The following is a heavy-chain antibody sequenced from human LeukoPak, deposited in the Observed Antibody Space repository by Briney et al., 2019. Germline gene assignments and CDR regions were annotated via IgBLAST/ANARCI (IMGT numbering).Heavy chain of an antibody. V-gene: IGHV4-30-2*02. J-gene: IGHJ4*02. D-gene: IGHD3-10*01. CDR2: INHSGST. Sequence: SQTLSLTCSVSDDSLRNGGFYWSWIRQPPGKGLEWIGEINHSGSTYYNPSLKSRVTISVDTSKNQFSLKLSSVTAADTAVYYCARLGMVRGVMGVVYYFDYWGQGTLVTVSS. CDR1: DDSLRNGGFY. CDR3: ARLGMVRGVMGVVYYFDY.